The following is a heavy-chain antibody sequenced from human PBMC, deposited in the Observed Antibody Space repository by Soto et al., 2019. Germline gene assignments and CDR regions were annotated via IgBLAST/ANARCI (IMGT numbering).Heavy chain of an antibody. Sequence: GRSRRLSCSPSPFTLSISSIYCGRLSLSKRLEWLEVISSKGGSTYYANSGKGRFTISRDNSKNTLYLQMGSLRPEDMAVYYCARMYGEYYDILTGYFLGAFDCWGQGTMVTVSS. J-gene: IGHJ3*01. V-gene: IGHV3-64*01. CDR3: ARMYGEYYDILTGYFLGAFDC. CDR2: ISSKGGST. D-gene: IGHD3-9*01. CDR1: PFTLSISS.